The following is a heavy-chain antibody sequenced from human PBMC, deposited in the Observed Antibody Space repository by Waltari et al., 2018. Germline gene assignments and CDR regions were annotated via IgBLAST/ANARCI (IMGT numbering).Heavy chain of an antibody. V-gene: IGHV3-23*01. CDR3: AKDHRYYGSGSPFDY. CDR2: SSGSGGST. Sequence: EVQLLESGGGLVQPGGSLRLSCAASGFTFTSHAMSWVRQAPGKGLEWVSASSGSGGSTYYADSVKGRFTISRDNSKNTLYLQMNSLRAEDTAVYYCAKDHRYYGSGSPFDYWGQGTLVTVSS. CDR1: GFTFTSHA. D-gene: IGHD3-10*01. J-gene: IGHJ4*02.